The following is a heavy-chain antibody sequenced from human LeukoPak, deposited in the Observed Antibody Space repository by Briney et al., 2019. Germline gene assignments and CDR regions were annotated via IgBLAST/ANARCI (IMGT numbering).Heavy chain of an antibody. CDR1: GFTVSSNY. CDR2: IYSGGST. CDR3: ARDQLGPFPFDY. V-gene: IGHV3-66*01. Sequence: PGGSLRLSCAASGFTVSSNYMSWVRQAPGKGLEWVSVIYSGGSTYYADSVKGRFTISRDNSKNTLCLQMNSLRAEDTAVYYCARDQLGPFPFDYWGQGTLVTVSS. D-gene: IGHD6-13*01. J-gene: IGHJ4*02.